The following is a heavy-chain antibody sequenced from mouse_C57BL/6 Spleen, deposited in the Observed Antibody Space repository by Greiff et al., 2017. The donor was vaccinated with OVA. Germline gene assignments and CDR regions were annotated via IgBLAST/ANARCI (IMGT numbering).Heavy chain of an antibody. CDR1: GFTFSSYG. CDR2: ISSGGSYT. CDR3: ARHPITTVVERYFDV. Sequence: EVKLVESGGHLVKPGGSLKLSCAASGFTFSSYGMSWVRQTPDKRLEWVATISSGGSYTYYPDSVKGRFTISRDNAKNTLYLQMSSLKSEDTAMYYCARHPITTVVERYFDVWGTGTTVTVSS. D-gene: IGHD1-1*01. V-gene: IGHV5-6*02. J-gene: IGHJ1*03.